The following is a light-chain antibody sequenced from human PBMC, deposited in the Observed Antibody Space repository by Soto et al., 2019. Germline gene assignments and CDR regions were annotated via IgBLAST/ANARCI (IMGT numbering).Light chain of an antibody. J-gene: IGKJ4*01. CDR2: AAS. CDR3: QQANIFPFT. V-gene: IGKV1-12*02. CDR1: QNIGDW. Sequence: DVQMTQSPSSVTASVGDTVTITCRASQNIGDWLAWYQQKPGKVPQLLIYAASSLQSGVPSRFSGSRSGPNFTLTISSLPPEDCATYYCQQANIFPFTFGGGTKVEIK.